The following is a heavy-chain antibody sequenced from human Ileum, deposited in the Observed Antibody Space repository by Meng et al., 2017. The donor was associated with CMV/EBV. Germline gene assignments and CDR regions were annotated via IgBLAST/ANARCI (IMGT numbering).Heavy chain of an antibody. Sequence: GQLQESCPGLVKPSATLSLTCTVSGGTINSYYWTWIRQSAGKGLEWIGRIYTSGSTKYNPSLKSRVTLSIDTSKNQFYLKVTSVTAADTAVYYCARGNSMVRGVLGWFDPWGQGTLVTVAS. CDR3: ARGNSMVRGVLGWFDP. CDR2: IYTSGST. J-gene: IGHJ5*02. V-gene: IGHV4-4*07. D-gene: IGHD3-10*01. CDR1: GGTINSYY.